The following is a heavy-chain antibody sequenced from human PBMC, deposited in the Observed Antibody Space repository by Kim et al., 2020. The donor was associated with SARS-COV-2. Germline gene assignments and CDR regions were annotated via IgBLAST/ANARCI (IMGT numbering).Heavy chain of an antibody. CDR2: GRP. V-gene: IGHV3-23*01. CDR3: ASRLAANH. D-gene: IGHD3-22*01. J-gene: IGHJ5*02. Sequence: GRPDAADPVKGRFTIARDNSRNMLYLQMNSLRAEDTAVYYCASRLAANHWGRGALVTVSS.